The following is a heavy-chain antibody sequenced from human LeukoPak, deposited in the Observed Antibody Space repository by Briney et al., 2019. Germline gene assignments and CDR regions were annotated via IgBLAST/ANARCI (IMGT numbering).Heavy chain of an antibody. CDR3: AGSERPRFDY. CDR2: IYYSGST. D-gene: IGHD1-1*01. J-gene: IGHJ4*02. CDR1: GGSISSYC. V-gene: IGHV4-59*01. Sequence: SETLSLTCTVSGGSISSYCWSWIRQPPGKELEWIGYIYYSGSTNYNPSLKSRLTISVDTSKNQFSLRVSSVTAADTAVYYCAGSERPRFDYWGQGTLVTVSS.